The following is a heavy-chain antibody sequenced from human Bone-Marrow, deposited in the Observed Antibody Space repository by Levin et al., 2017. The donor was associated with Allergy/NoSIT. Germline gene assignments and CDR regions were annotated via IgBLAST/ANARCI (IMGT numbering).Heavy chain of an antibody. J-gene: IGHJ3*02. Sequence: KISCKASGGIFSSYGLSWVRQAPGQGLEWMGGIIPIVGVGHYAQKFQGRVSITADESTSTVYMELSSLRSADTAIYYCARESGVAPILKTFDIWGQGTMVTVSS. CDR3: ARESGVAPILKTFDI. D-gene: IGHD5-24*01. V-gene: IGHV1-69*01. CDR2: IIPIVGVG. CDR1: GGIFSSYG.